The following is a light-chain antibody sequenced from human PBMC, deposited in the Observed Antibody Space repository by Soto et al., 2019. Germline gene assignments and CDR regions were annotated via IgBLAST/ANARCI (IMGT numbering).Light chain of an antibody. CDR3: QEHASI. CDR2: GAS. CDR1: QSVRSN. J-gene: IGKJ5*01. Sequence: EIVMTQSPATLSLSPGERATLSCRASQSVRSNVAWYQQKPGQAPRLLIYGASTRATGIPDRFSGSGSGTDFTLTISRLEPEDFAVYYCQEHASIFGQGTRLEIK. V-gene: IGKV3D-15*01.